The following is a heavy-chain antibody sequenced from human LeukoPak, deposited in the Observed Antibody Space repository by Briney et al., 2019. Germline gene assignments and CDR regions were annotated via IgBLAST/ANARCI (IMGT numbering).Heavy chain of an antibody. CDR2: ISSSSSYI. V-gene: IGHV3-21*01. CDR3: ARVWFGELSGAFDI. Sequence: PGGSLTLSCEDSGFTFRSYEINWVRQAPGKGLEWVSSISSSSSYIYYADSVKVRFTISRDNAKNSLYLQMNSLRAEDTAVYYCARVWFGELSGAFDIWGQGTMVTVSS. D-gene: IGHD3-10*01. CDR1: GFTFRSYE. J-gene: IGHJ3*02.